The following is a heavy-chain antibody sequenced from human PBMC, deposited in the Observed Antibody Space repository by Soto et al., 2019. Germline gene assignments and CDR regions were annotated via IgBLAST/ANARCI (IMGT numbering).Heavy chain of an antibody. CDR3: ARAAGVGVTIRLPDY. D-gene: IGHD4-4*01. J-gene: IGHJ4*02. V-gene: IGHV1-2*04. CDR1: GYTFTGYY. Sequence: QVQLVQSGAEVKKPGASVKVSCKASGYTFTGYYMHWVRQAPGQGLEWMGWINPNSGGTNYAQKFQGWVTMTRDTSISTAYMELSRLRSDDTAVYYCARAAGVGVTIRLPDYWGQGTLVTVSS. CDR2: INPNSGGT.